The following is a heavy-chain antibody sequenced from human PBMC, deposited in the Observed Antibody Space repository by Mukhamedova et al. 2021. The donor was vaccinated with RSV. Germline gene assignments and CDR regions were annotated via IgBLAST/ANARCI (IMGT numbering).Heavy chain of an antibody. CDR2: IYYSGST. V-gene: IGHV4-31*02. Sequence: WEGLEWIGYIYYSGSTYYNPSLKSRVTISVDTSKNQFSLKLSSVTAADTAVYYCSIAELRFFELPASAFFFLGQWTMFTVSS. CDR3: SIAELRFFELPASAFFF. J-gene: IGHJ3*01. D-gene: IGHD3-3*01.